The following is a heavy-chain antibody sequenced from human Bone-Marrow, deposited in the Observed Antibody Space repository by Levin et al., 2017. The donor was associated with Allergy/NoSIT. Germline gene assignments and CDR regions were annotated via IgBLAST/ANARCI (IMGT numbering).Heavy chain of an antibody. CDR2: TSGGGGSP. D-gene: IGHD5-24*01. Sequence: GGSLRLSCIVSGFILSNYDITWVRQAPGKGLEWVSGTSGGGGSPYYADSVKGRFTTTGDKSRNPVYLQMNDLRVEDTAIYYCAKEKWLQFGAPVDYWGQGTLVTVSS. V-gene: IGHV3-23*01. CDR1: GFILSNYD. CDR3: AKEKWLQFGAPVDY. J-gene: IGHJ4*02.